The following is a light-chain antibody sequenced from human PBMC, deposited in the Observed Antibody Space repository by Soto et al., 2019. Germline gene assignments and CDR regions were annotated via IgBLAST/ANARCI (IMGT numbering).Light chain of an antibody. CDR3: SSFAGSNNFPYV. CDR2: EIN. J-gene: IGLJ1*01. Sequence: LTQPPSASGSPGQSVTISCTGTSSDVGAYDYVSWYQQHPGKAPKLMIYEINKRPSGVPDRFSGSKSGNTASLTVSGLQAEDEADYYCSSFAGSNNFPYVFGTGTKVTVL. V-gene: IGLV2-8*01. CDR1: SSDVGAYDY.